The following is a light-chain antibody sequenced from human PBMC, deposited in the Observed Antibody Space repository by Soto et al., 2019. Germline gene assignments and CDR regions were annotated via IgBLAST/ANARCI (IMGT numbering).Light chain of an antibody. V-gene: IGKV1-17*01. J-gene: IGKJ1*01. Sequence: DIQMTQSPSSLSASVGDSVTLTCRASQGIGIALGWYQQKPGRAPKRLIYAASTLQSDVPARFSGSGSGTEFTLSISSLQPEDFATYYCQQYYSFPRTFGQGTKVEIK. CDR1: QGIGIA. CDR3: QQYYSFPRT. CDR2: AAS.